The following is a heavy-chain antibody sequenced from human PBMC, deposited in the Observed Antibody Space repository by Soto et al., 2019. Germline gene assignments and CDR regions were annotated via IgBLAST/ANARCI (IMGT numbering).Heavy chain of an antibody. Sequence: QVQLVESGGGVVQPGRSLRLSCAASGFTFSSYGMHWVRQAPGKGLEWVAVIWYDGSNKYYADSVKGRFTISRDNSKNTLYLQMNSLRAEDTAVYYCARVWGDSPPTDYWGQGTLVTVSS. D-gene: IGHD2-21*02. CDR2: IWYDGSNK. CDR3: ARVWGDSPPTDY. CDR1: GFTFSSYG. V-gene: IGHV3-33*01. J-gene: IGHJ4*02.